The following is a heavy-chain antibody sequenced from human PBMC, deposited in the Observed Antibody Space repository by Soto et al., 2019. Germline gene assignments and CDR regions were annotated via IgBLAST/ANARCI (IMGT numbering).Heavy chain of an antibody. V-gene: IGHV3-48*03. D-gene: IGHD5-12*01. J-gene: IGHJ3*02. Sequence: PGGSLRLSCAASGFTFSSYEMDWVRQAPGKGLEWVAYINSGGSSIYYADSVKGRFTISRDNAKNSLYLQMNSLRAEDTAVYYCAQETSVTYTGYDAFDIWGQGTMVTVSS. CDR2: INSGGSSI. CDR1: GFTFSSYE. CDR3: AQETSVTYTGYDAFDI.